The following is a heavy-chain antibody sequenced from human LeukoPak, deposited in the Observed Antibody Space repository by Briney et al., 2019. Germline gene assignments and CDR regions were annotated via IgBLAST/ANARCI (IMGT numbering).Heavy chain of an antibody. J-gene: IGHJ3*01. Sequence: GESLRISCKGSGYSFTSYWISWVRQMPGKGLEWMGIIYPDDSDTRYSPSFQGQVTISADKSVRTAYLQWSSLKASDTAMYYCARPNITSYYDSRGYDAFDVWGQGTMVTVSS. CDR1: GYSFTSYW. CDR3: ARPNITSYYDSRGYDAFDV. CDR2: IYPDDSDT. D-gene: IGHD3-22*01. V-gene: IGHV5-51*01.